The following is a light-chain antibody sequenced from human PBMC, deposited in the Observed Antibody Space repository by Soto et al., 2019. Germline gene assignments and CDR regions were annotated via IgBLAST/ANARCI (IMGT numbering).Light chain of an antibody. CDR3: SSKRDSSTLFV. CDR2: EVT. CDR1: SSDVGAYNY. J-gene: IGLJ1*01. V-gene: IGLV2-14*01. Sequence: QDVLTQPASVSGSPGQSITISCTGTSSDVGAYNYVAWYQHHPGKVPKLLIYEVTNRPSGVSDRFSGSKSGNTASLTISGLQAEDEADYYCSSKRDSSTLFVFGTGTKVTVL.